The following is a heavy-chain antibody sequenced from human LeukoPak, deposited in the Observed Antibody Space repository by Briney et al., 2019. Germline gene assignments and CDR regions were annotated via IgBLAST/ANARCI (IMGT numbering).Heavy chain of an antibody. CDR2: IYHSGST. V-gene: IGHV4-30-2*01. D-gene: IGHD1-26*01. Sequence: PSETLSLTCTVSGGSISSGGYYWSWIRQPPGKGLEWIGYIYHSGSTYYNPSLKSRVTISVDRSKNQFSLKLSSVTAADTAVYYCARAFPTRGWELLPFYDAFDIWGQGTMVTVSS. CDR3: ARAFPTRGWELLPFYDAFDI. CDR1: GGSISSGGYY. J-gene: IGHJ3*02.